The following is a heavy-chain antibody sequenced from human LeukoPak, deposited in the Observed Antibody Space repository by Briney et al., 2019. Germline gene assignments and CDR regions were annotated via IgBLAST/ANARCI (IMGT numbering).Heavy chain of an antibody. Sequence: GGSLRLSCAATGFTFSTYWMSWVRQAPGKGLEWVANIKQDGSAKYYVDSVKGRFTISRDNTKNSLYLQMNSLRAEDTGVYYCAREGVVGATANHYDYWGQGSLVTVSS. D-gene: IGHD1-26*01. CDR3: AREGVVGATANHYDY. J-gene: IGHJ4*02. V-gene: IGHV3-7*01. CDR2: IKQDGSAK. CDR1: GFTFSTYW.